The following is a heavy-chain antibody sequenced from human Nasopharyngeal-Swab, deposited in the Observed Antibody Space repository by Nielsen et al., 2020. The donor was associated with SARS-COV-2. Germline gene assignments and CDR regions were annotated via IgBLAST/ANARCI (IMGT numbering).Heavy chain of an antibody. CDR3: ASLPGNAWNGYGFDY. Sequence: WIRQPPGKGLEWVASITQDGSEKYYVDYVEGRFTISRDNSKNSLFLQMNFLRAEDTAMYFCASLPGNAWNGYGFDYWGQGTLVTVSS. J-gene: IGHJ4*02. CDR2: ITQDGSEK. V-gene: IGHV3-7*01. D-gene: IGHD3-3*01.